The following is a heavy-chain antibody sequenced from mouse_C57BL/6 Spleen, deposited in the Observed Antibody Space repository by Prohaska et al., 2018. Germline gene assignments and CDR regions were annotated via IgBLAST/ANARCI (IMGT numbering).Heavy chain of an antibody. CDR3: ARKDYYWYFDV. V-gene: IGHV5-17*01. D-gene: IGHD2-4*01. CDR1: GFTFSDYG. Sequence: EVQLVESGGGLVKPGGSLKLSCAASGFTFSDYGMHWVRQAPEKGLEWVAYMSSGSSTIYYAETVKGRFTISRDNAKNTLFLQMTSLRSEDTAMYYCARKDYYWYFDVWGTGTTVTVSS. J-gene: IGHJ1*03. CDR2: MSSGSSTI.